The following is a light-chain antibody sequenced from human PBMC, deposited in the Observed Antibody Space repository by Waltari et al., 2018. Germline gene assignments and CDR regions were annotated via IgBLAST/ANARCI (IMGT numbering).Light chain of an antibody. J-gene: IGLJ2*01. CDR3: CSYAGSYSWV. CDR2: DVS. Sequence: QSALTQPRSVSGSPGQSVTISCTGTSSAVGKYDYLAWYQQHPGKAPQVIIFDVSSRPSGVPDRFSASKSGNTASLTISGLQAEDEADYYCCSYAGSYSWVFGGGTKVTVV. V-gene: IGLV2-11*01. CDR1: SSAVGKYDY.